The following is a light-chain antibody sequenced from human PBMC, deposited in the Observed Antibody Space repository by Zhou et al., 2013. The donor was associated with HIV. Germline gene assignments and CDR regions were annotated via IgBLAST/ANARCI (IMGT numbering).Light chain of an antibody. CDR1: QDIGSA. CDR3: QQTYSVHVT. Sequence: IQMTQSPSTLSASVRGRVTITCRASQDIGSALAWYQQKPGKPPRLLIYDVSTLEDGVPSRFSGSGSETDFTLSIFSLQPEDFAAYYCQQTYSVHVTFGGGTKVEIK. V-gene: IGKV1-13*02. CDR2: DVS. J-gene: IGKJ4*01.